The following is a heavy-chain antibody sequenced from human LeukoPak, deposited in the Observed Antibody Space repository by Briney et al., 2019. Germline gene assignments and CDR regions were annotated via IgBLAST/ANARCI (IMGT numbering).Heavy chain of an antibody. CDR3: AKSLSNIQLWFFDY. J-gene: IGHJ4*02. CDR1: GFTFSSYG. D-gene: IGHD5-18*01. Sequence: GGSLRLSCAASGFTFSSYGMSWVRQAPGKGLEWVSAISGSGGSTYYADSVKGRFTISRDNSKNTLYLQMNSLRAEDTAVYYCAKSLSNIQLWFFDYWGQGTLVTVSS. CDR2: ISGSGGST. V-gene: IGHV3-23*01.